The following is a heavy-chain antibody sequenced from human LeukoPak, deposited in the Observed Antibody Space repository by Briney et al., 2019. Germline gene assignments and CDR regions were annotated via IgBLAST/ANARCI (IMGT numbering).Heavy chain of an antibody. J-gene: IGHJ4*02. Sequence: ASVKVSCKASGYTFTDYNIHWVRHVPGQGLEWMGWSTPNRGANYAQKFQGRITLTRDTSIRTAYMELSRLRSDDTAVYYCARGEYDSSGYYHLWGQGTLVTVSS. V-gene: IGHV1-2*02. CDR1: GYTFTDYN. CDR3: ARGEYDSSGYYHL. D-gene: IGHD3-22*01. CDR2: STPNRGA.